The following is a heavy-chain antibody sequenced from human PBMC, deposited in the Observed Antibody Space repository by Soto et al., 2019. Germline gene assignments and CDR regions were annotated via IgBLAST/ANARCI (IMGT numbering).Heavy chain of an antibody. J-gene: IGHJ6*02. V-gene: IGHV5-10-1*01. CDR2: IDPSDSYT. D-gene: IGHD3-22*01. CDR3: ARLEIPEVVIAYPGMDV. Sequence: PGESLKISCKGSGYSFTSYWISWVRQMPGKGLEWMGRIDPSDSYTNYSPSFQGHVTISADKSISTAYLQWSSLKASDTAMYYCARLEIPEVVIAYPGMDVCGQGTTVTVSS. CDR1: GYSFTSYW.